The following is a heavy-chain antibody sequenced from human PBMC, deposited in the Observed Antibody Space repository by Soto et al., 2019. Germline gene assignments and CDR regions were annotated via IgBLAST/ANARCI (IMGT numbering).Heavy chain of an antibody. CDR3: AKGIRWFGEFDY. Sequence: EVQLLESGGGLVQPGGSLRLSCAASGFTFSSYAMSWVRQAPGKGLEWVSAISGSGGSTYYADSVKGRFTISRDNSKNALYLQMNSLRAEDTAVYYGAKGIRWFGEFDYWGQGTLVTVSS. J-gene: IGHJ4*02. D-gene: IGHD3-10*01. V-gene: IGHV3-23*01. CDR2: ISGSGGST. CDR1: GFTFSSYA.